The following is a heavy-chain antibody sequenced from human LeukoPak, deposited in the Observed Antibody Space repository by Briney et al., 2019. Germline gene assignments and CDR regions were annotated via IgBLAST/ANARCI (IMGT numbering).Heavy chain of an antibody. CDR3: ARRAGAYSHPYDY. J-gene: IGHJ4*02. V-gene: IGHV3-53*01. CDR2: IYSGGST. Sequence: GGSLRLSCTVAGFTVSSDSMSSVRHPPREWLGWVSFIYSGGSTHYSDSWKGRFTICRDNSKNTLYLQMNSLRAEDTAVYYCARRAGAYSHPYDYWGQGTLVTVSS. D-gene: IGHD4-17*01. CDR1: GFTVSSDS.